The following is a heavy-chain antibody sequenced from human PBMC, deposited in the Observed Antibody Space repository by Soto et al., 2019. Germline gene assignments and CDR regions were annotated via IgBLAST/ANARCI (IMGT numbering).Heavy chain of an antibody. CDR3: AREVGARSSSDAFDI. D-gene: IGHD6-6*01. V-gene: IGHV4-30-4*01. Sequence: SETLSLTCTVSGSSISSGDFFWSWIRHPPGKGLEWIAYIYSSGNTYYNPSLQSRVAISADTSKNQFGLMLTSVTAADTAVYYCAREVGARSSSDAFDIRGQGTMVTVPS. J-gene: IGHJ3*02. CDR1: GSSISSGDFF. CDR2: IYSSGNT.